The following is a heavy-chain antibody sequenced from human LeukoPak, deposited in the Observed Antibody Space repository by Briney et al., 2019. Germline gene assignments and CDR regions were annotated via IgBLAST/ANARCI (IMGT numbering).Heavy chain of an antibody. J-gene: IGHJ4*02. Sequence: GGSLRLSCTASGFTFGDYAMSWVRQAPGKGLEWVAVISYDGSNKYYADSVKGRFTISRDNSKNTLYLQMNSLRAEDTAVYYCAKDPQWLGGYYFDYWGQGTLVTVSS. D-gene: IGHD6-19*01. V-gene: IGHV3-30*04. CDR1: GFTFGDYA. CDR3: AKDPQWLGGYYFDY. CDR2: ISYDGSNK.